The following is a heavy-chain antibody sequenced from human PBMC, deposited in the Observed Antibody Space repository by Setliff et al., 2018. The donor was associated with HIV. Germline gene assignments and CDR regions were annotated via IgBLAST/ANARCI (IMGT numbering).Heavy chain of an antibody. CDR2: DNTDNVVL. D-gene: IGHD7-27*01. J-gene: IGHJ3*02. V-gene: IGHV1-2*02. CDR3: AIPLFWGSGSRKIDAFDM. CDR1: GYNFTGYH. Sequence: ASVKVSCKASGYNFTGYHIHWVRQAPGQGLEWMGWDNTDNVVLKSAQKFQGRVTMTRDTSINTAYMELSSLKSDDTAVYYCAIPLFWGSGSRKIDAFDMWGQGTLVTVSS.